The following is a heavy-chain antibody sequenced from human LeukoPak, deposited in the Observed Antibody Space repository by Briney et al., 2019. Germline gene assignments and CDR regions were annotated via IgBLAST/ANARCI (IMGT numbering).Heavy chain of an antibody. CDR3: AKAYSRITNYYYGMDV. Sequence: PGGSLRLSCAASGFTFSSYAMSWVRQAPGKGLEWVSAISGSGGSTYYADSVKGRFTISRDNSKNTLYLQMNSLRAEDTAVYYCAKAYSRITNYYYGMDVWGQGTTVTVSS. J-gene: IGHJ6*02. V-gene: IGHV3-23*01. CDR2: ISGSGGST. CDR1: GFTFSSYA. D-gene: IGHD6-13*01.